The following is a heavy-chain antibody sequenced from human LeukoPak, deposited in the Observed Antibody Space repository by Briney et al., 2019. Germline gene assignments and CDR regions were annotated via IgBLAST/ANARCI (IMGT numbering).Heavy chain of an antibody. CDR2: ISGSGGRT. V-gene: IGHV3-23*01. Sequence: GGSLRLSCAASGFTFSSYAMNWVRQAPGKGLEWVSTISGSGGRTFSADSVKGRFTISRDNSKNTLYLQMNSLRVEDTAVYYCAQYFDGTGYYHFDFWGQGTLVTVSS. CDR1: GFTFSSYA. J-gene: IGHJ4*02. CDR3: AQYFDGTGYYHFDF. D-gene: IGHD3-22*01.